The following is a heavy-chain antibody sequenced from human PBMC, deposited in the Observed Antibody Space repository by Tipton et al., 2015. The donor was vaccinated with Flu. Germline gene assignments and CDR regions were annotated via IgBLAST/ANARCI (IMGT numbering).Heavy chain of an antibody. CDR2: ISWDSANA. CDR3: AASRHIPH. CDR1: GFTFDAYA. V-gene: IGHV3-9*01. D-gene: IGHD2-21*01. Sequence: SLRLSCVASGFTFDAYAVHWVRQVPGKGLEWVSGISWDSANAEYADSVKGRFTISRDNAKNSLYLQMNSLRTEDTAFYYCAASRHIPHWGQGTLVTVSS. J-gene: IGHJ4*02.